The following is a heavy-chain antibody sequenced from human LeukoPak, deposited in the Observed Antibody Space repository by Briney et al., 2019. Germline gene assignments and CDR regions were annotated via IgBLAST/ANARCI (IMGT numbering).Heavy chain of an antibody. CDR2: INHSGST. CDR3: ARVGLTGYYDY. J-gene: IGHJ4*02. D-gene: IGHD3-9*01. CDR1: GGSFSGYY. V-gene: IGHV4-34*01. Sequence: PSETLSLTCAVYGGSFSGYYWSWIRQPPGKGLEWIGEINHSGSTNYNPSLKSRVTISVDTSKNQFSLKLSSVTAADTAVYYCARVGLTGYYDYWGQGTLVTVSS.